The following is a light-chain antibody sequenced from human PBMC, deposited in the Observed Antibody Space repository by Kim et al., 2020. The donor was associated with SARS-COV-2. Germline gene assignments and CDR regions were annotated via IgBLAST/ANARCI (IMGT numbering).Light chain of an antibody. CDR1: QSVSTY. V-gene: IGKV3-11*01. CDR3: QHRSNWPPYT. Sequence: SPGERATLSCRASQSVSTYLAWYQQKPGQAPRLLMYDASTRATGIPARFSGSWSETDFTLTISSLEPEDFAVYYCQHRSNWPPYTFGQGTKLEI. CDR2: DAS. J-gene: IGKJ2*01.